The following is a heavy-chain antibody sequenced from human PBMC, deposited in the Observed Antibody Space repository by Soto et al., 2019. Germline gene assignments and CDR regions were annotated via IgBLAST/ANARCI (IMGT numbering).Heavy chain of an antibody. CDR1: GFTFSSYA. CDR3: ARDKPQFDY. CDR2: ISGSGGST. Sequence: HPGGSLRLSCAASGFTFSSYAMSWVRQAPGKGLEWVSGISGSGGSTYYTNSVKGRFTISRDNSKNTLYLQMNSLRAEDTAVYYCARDKPQFDYWGQGMLVTVSS. V-gene: IGHV3-23*01. J-gene: IGHJ4*02.